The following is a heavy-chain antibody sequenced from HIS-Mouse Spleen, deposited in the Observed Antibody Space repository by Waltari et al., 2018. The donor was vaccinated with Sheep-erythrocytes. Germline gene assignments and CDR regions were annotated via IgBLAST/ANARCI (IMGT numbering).Heavy chain of an antibody. J-gene: IGHJ4*02. CDR1: GFTFSSYG. CDR2: ISYDGSNK. Sequence: QVQLVEYGGGVVQPGRSLRLYCAASGFTFSSYGMHWVRQGPGKGLEWVAVISYDGSNKYYADSVKGRFTNSRDNSKNTLYLQMNSLRAEDTAVYYCAKGTFYDSSGYYFDYWGQGTLVTVSS. D-gene: IGHD3-22*01. V-gene: IGHV3-30*18. CDR3: AKGTFYDSSGYYFDY.